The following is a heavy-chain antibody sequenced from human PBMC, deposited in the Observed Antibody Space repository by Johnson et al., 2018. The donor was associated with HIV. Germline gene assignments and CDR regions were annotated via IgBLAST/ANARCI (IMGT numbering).Heavy chain of an antibody. J-gene: IGHJ3*01. CDR1: GFSFSGFA. Sequence: QVQLVESGGGVVQPGRSLRLSCVVSGFSFSGFAMHWVRQAPGKGLDWMAVISYDGRNQQYAESVKGRFTISRDNYKNTLYLQMSSVRPEDPAVYYCARDLAPRPPARLDVFGVWGQGTMVTVS. CDR3: ARDLAPRPPARLDVFGV. CDR2: ISYDGRNQ. V-gene: IGHV3-30-3*01. D-gene: IGHD2-15*01.